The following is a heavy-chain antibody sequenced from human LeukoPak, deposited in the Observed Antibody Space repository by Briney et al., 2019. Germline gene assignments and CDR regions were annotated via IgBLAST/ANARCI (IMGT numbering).Heavy chain of an antibody. CDR1: GASFSSYY. CDR2: IYYSGYT. J-gene: IGHJ6*03. Sequence: PSETLSLTCTVSGASFSSYYWSWLRQPPGKGLEWIGYIYYSGYTNYNPSLKSRVTISVDTSKNQFSLKLSSVTAADTAVYYCARTTMVRGTYYMDVWGKGTTVTISS. V-gene: IGHV4-59*01. CDR3: ARTTMVRGTYYMDV. D-gene: IGHD3-10*01.